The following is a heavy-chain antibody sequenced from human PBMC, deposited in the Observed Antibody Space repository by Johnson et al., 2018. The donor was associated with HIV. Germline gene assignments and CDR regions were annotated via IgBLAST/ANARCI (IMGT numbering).Heavy chain of an antibody. CDR2: ISYDGSNK. D-gene: IGHD3-3*01. CDR1: GFTFSSYA. Sequence: QVQLVESGGGVVQPGRSLRLSCAASGFTFSSYAMHWVRQAPGKGLEWVAVISYDGSNKYYSDSVTGRFTISRDNSKNTVFLQMNSLRPEDTAMYYCAAYYDFWSGYSHAFDIWGQGTMVTVSS. V-gene: IGHV3-30*04. J-gene: IGHJ3*02. CDR3: AAYYDFWSGYSHAFDI.